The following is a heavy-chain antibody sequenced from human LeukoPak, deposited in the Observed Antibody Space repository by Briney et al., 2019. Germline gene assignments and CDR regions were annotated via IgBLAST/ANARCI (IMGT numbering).Heavy chain of an antibody. CDR1: GGSFSGHY. CDR3: ARGRYVTTRGGAAAGFLDY. D-gene: IGHD6-13*01. Sequence: SETLSLTCAVSGGSFSGHYWNWISQPPGKGLEWIGEINHGGSTNYNPSLKSRVTISVDTSQKQFSLRLSSVTAADTAVYYCARGRYVTTRGGAAAGFLDYWGQGTLVTVST. J-gene: IGHJ4*02. V-gene: IGHV4-34*01. CDR2: INHGGST.